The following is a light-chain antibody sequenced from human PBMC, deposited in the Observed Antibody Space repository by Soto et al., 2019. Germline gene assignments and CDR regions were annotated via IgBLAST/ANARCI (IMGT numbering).Light chain of an antibody. J-gene: IGKJ1*01. CDR1: QTIFNW. CDR2: DAS. V-gene: IGKV1-5*01. CDR3: QQYNTYWT. Sequence: DIQMTQSPSTLSASVGDRVTITCRASQTIFNWLAWYQRKPGRAPNLLIYDASSLQSGVPSTFSGSGSGTEFTLTINSLQPDDFATYYCQQYNTYWTFGQGTKVDIK.